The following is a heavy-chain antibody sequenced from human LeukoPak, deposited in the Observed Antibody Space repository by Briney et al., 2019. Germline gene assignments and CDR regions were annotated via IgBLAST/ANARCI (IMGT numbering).Heavy chain of an antibody. CDR2: INAGNGNT. CDR1: GYTFTSYA. CDR3: ARFRGVTGTTSYFDY. V-gene: IGHV1-3*01. J-gene: IGHJ4*02. Sequence: ASVKVSCKASGYTFTSYAMLWVRQAPGQRLEWMGWINAGNGNTKYSQKFQGRVTITRDTSASTAYMELSSLRSEDTAVYYCARFRGVTGTTSYFDYWGQGTLVTVSS. D-gene: IGHD1-20*01.